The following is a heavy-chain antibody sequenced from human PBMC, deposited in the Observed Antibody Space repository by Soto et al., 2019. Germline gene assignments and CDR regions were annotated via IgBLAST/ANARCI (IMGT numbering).Heavy chain of an antibody. J-gene: IGHJ6*02. CDR1: GYTFTSYY. D-gene: IGHD1-26*01. CDR2: INPSGGST. Sequence: QVQLVQSGAEVKKPGASVKVSCKASGYTFTSYYMHWVRQAPGQGLEWMGIINPSGGSTSYAQKFQGRVTMTRDTSTSTVYMELSSLRSEDTAVYYCAREELNSSLTNYYGMDVWGQGTTVTVSS. CDR3: AREELNSSLTNYYGMDV. V-gene: IGHV1-46*01.